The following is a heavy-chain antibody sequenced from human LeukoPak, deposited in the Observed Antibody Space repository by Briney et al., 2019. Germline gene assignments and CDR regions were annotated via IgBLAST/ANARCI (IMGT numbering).Heavy chain of an antibody. V-gene: IGHV7-4-1*02. CDR1: GYSFNSQG. CDR3: AKVDGVGATDYFDY. J-gene: IGHJ4*02. CDR2: INTDSGNP. D-gene: IGHD1-26*01. Sequence: AASVTVSCKASGYSFNSQGMNWVRQAPGQGLEWMGWINTDSGNPTYAQGFTGRFVFSLDTSVSTAYLQISSLKTEDTAVYYCAKVDGVGATDYFDYWGQGTLVTVSS.